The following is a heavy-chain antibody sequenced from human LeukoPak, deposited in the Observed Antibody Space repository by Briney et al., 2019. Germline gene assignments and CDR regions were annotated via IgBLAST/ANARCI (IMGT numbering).Heavy chain of an antibody. CDR3: ARDQRTITMVRGVFNYYYYMDV. Sequence: GGSLRLSCAASGFTFSSYEMNWVRQAPGKGLEWVSYISSSGSTIYYADSVKGRFTISRDNAKNSLYLQMNSLRAEDTAVYYCARDQRTITMVRGVFNYYYYMDVWGKGTTVTVSS. CDR2: ISSSGSTI. V-gene: IGHV3-48*03. J-gene: IGHJ6*03. D-gene: IGHD3-10*01. CDR1: GFTFSSYE.